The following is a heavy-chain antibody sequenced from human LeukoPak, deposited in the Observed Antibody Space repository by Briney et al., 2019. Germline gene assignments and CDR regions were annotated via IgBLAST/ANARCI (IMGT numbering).Heavy chain of an antibody. CDR2: IYYSGRT. CDR3: ARHSGEYGADDAFDI. D-gene: IGHD3-10*01. Sequence: SETLSLTCAVYGGSFSGYYWSWIRQPPGKGLEWIGYIYYSGRTNYNPSLKSRVTISVDTSNNQFSLKLSSVTAADTAVYYCARHSGEYGADDAFDIWGQGTMVTVSS. J-gene: IGHJ3*02. CDR1: GGSFSGYY. V-gene: IGHV4-59*08.